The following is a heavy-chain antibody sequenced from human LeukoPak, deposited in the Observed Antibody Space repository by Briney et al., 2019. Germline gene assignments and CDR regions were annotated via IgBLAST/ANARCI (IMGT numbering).Heavy chain of an antibody. V-gene: IGHV3-21*06. J-gene: IGHJ3*02. Sequence: GGSLRLSCAASGFTFSTYSMNWVRQAPGKGLEWVSSIRSSSSYIYYADSVKGRFTISRDNANNSVYLQMNSLRAEDTAVYYCARRSAAKDAFDIWGQGTMVTVSS. D-gene: IGHD6-25*01. CDR3: ARRSAAKDAFDI. CDR1: GFTFSTYS. CDR2: IRSSSSYI.